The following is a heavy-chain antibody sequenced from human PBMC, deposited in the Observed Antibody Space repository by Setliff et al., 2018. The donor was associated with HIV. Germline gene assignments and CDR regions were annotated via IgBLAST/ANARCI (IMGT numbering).Heavy chain of an antibody. Sequence: PSETLSLTCTVSGDSVSGYYWTWIRQPPGKGLEWIGEIYYTGSTNFHASLKSRVTISLDTSKTQFSLKVNSVSPADTAIYYCASGNPDFDILTGYWSHFFDYWGQGTLVTVSS. CDR1: GDSVSGYY. CDR2: IYYTGST. J-gene: IGHJ4*02. V-gene: IGHV4-59*02. D-gene: IGHD3-9*01. CDR3: ASGNPDFDILTGYWSHFFDY.